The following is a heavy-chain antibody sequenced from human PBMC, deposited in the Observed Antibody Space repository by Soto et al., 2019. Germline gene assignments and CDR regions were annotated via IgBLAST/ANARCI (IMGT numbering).Heavy chain of an antibody. CDR2: MNPNSGNT. CDR1: GYTFTSYD. CDR3: ARENGLYDFWSGYYTRWFDP. Sequence: ASVKVSCKASGYTFTSYDINWVRQATGQGLEWMGWMNPNSGNTGYAQKFQGRVTMTRNTSISTAYMELSSLRSEDTAVYYYARENGLYDFWSGYYTRWFDPWGQGTLVTVSS. D-gene: IGHD3-3*01. V-gene: IGHV1-8*01. J-gene: IGHJ5*02.